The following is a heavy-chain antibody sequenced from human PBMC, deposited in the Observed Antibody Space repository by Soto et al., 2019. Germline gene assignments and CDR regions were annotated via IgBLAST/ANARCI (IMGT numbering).Heavy chain of an antibody. CDR1: GGSFSGYY. CDR3: AIPYCSGGSCLSNV. V-gene: IGHV4-34*01. Sequence: PSETLSLTCAVYGGSFSGYYWSWIRQPPGKGLEWIGEINHSGSTNYNPSLKSRVTISVDTSKNQFSLKLSSVTAADTAVYYCAIPYCSGGSCLSNVWGQGTTVTVSS. CDR2: INHSGST. D-gene: IGHD2-15*01. J-gene: IGHJ6*02.